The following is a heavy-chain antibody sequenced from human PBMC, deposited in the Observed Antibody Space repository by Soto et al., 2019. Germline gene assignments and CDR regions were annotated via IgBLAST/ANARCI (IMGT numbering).Heavy chain of an antibody. CDR3: ARDSSGAGCIFAHLVVGGGMDV. D-gene: IGHD3-22*01. CDR2: IYYSGST. Sequence: SETLALAFTVSGSSIISGCYYVICIREYPWQGLELIGYIYYSGSTYYNPSLKSRVTISVDTSTNQFSLKLSSVPAAATAVSYCARDSSGAGCIFAHLVVGGGMDVWGQGTTVNVSS. CDR1: GSSIISGCYY. J-gene: IGHJ6*02. V-gene: IGHV4-31*03.